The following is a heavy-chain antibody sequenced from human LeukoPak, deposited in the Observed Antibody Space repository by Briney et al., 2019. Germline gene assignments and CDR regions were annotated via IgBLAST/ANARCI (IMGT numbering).Heavy chain of an antibody. CDR2: INPSAGST. D-gene: IGHD3-10*01. J-gene: IGHJ4*02. CDR3: ARVPGGEGTADDY. Sequence: ASVKVSCKASGYTFSSYYMHWVRQAPGQGLEWMGIINPSAGSTIYAQKFQGRFTMTRDTSTSTVYMELSSLRCEDTAVYYCARVPGGEGTADDYWGQGTLVSVSS. CDR1: GYTFSSYY. V-gene: IGHV1-46*01.